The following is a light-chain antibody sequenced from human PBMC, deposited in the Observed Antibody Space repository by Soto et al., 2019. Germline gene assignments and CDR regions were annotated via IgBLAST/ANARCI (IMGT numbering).Light chain of an antibody. CDR1: NIGSKS. Sequence: SYELTQPPSVSVAPRQTARITCGESNIGSKSVHWYQQKPGQAPVLVVSHDSDRPSGIPERFSGSNSGNTATLTISRVDAGDEADYFCQVWDSYSDHVVFGGGTQLTVL. V-gene: IGLV3-21*02. J-gene: IGLJ3*02. CDR3: QVWDSYSDHVV. CDR2: HDS.